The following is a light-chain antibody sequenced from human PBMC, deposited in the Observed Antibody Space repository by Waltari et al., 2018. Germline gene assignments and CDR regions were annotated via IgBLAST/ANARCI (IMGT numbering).Light chain of an antibody. CDR1: SPNIGAGYG. CDR3: QSYDSSLSGSV. Sequence: QSVLTQPPSVSGAPGQRVTISCTGSSPNIGAGYGVHWYQQLPGTAPKLLIYGNSTRPSGVPDRFSGSKSGTSASLAITGLQAEDEADYYCQSYDSSLSGSVFGGGTKLTVL. CDR2: GNS. V-gene: IGLV1-40*01. J-gene: IGLJ2*01.